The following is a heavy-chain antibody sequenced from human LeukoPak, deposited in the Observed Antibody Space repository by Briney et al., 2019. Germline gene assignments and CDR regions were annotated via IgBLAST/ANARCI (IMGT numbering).Heavy chain of an antibody. CDR3: ATKLDILTGYSNWYFDL. CDR2: FDPEDGET. V-gene: IGHV1-24*01. J-gene: IGHJ2*01. CDR1: GYTLTELS. D-gene: IGHD3-9*01. Sequence: ASVKVSCKVSGYTLTELSMHWVRQAPGKGLEWMGGFDPEDGETIYAQKFQGRVTMTEDTSTDTAYMELSSLRSEDTAVYYCATKLDILTGYSNWYFDLWGGGTLVTVSS.